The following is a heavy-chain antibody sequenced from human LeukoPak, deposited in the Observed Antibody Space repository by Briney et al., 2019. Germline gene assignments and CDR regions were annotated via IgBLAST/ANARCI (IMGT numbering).Heavy chain of an antibody. J-gene: IGHJ4*02. Sequence: GGSLRLSCAASGLIVSSNYMTWVRQAPGKGLEWVSVIYSGGRTYYADSVKGRFTVSRDNTKNMLYLQMNSLRAEDTAIYYCTSMGVYSSGPNLDYWGQGTLVTVSS. V-gene: IGHV3-66*01. CDR1: GLIVSSNY. CDR3: TSMGVYSSGPNLDY. CDR2: IYSGGRT. D-gene: IGHD6-19*01.